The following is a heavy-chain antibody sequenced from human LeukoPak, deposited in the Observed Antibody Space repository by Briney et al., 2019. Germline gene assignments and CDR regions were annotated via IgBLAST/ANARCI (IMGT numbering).Heavy chain of an antibody. J-gene: IGHJ4*02. V-gene: IGHV3-11*04. CDR2: ISNIGSTT. CDR3: ASDISNKGFDY. CDR1: GLTLSNYY. Sequence: GGSLRLSCAASGLTLSNYYMSWIRQAPGKGLEWVSYISNIGSTTHHADSVKGRFTISRDNAKNSLYLQMNSLRAKDTAVYYCASDISNKGFDYWGQGTLVTVSS. D-gene: IGHD3-3*02.